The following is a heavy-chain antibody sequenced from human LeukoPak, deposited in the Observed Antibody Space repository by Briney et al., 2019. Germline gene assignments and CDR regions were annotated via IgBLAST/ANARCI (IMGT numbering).Heavy chain of an antibody. V-gene: IGHV3-13*01. D-gene: IGHD5-12*01. Sequence: GGSLRLSCAASGFTFSSYDMHWVRQATGKGLEWVSAIGTAGDTYYPGTVKGRFTISRENAKNSLYLQMNSLRAGDTAVYYCARGSGYETSLDYWGQGTLVTVSS. CDR3: ARGSGYETSLDY. CDR2: IGTAGDT. J-gene: IGHJ4*02. CDR1: GFTFSSYD.